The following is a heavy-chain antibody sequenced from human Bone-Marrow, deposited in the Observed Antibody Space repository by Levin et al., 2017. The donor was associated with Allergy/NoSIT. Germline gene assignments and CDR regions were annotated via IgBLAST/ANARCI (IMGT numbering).Heavy chain of an antibody. CDR1: GFTFGDYA. D-gene: IGHD5-18*01. CDR2: IRSKAYGGTT. J-gene: IGHJ4*02. V-gene: IGHV3-49*04. CDR3: TRDELLSASGYSYGPEGFDY. Sequence: GGSLRLSCTASGFTFGDYAMSWVRQAPGKGLEWVGFIRSKAYGGTTEYAASVKGRFTISRDDSKSIAYLQMNSLKTEDTAVYYCTRDELLSASGYSYGPEGFDYWGQGTLVTVSS.